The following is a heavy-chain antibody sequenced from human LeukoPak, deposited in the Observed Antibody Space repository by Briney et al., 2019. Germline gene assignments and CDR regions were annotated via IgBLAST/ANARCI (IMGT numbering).Heavy chain of an antibody. CDR2: IDGDGTNT. V-gene: IGHV3-23*01. CDR1: GFTFSSHA. Sequence: GGSLRLSCAASGFTFSSHATTWVRQAPGKGLEWVSGIDGDGTNTYYADSVKGRFTVSRDNSKNTLYLQMNSLGADDTAVYYCAKEVTPYPQVITCFDYWGQGPLVTVS. D-gene: IGHD3-22*01. CDR3: AKEVTPYPQVITCFDY. J-gene: IGHJ4*02.